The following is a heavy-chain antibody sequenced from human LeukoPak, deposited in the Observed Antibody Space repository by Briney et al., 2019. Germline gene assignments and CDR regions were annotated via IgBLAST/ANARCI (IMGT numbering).Heavy chain of an antibody. D-gene: IGHD2-2*01. V-gene: IGHV1-2*02. CDR1: GYTFTSYG. CDR3: ARAEYCSSTSCYYYYGMDV. Sequence: ASVKVSCKASGYTFTSYGISWVRQAPGQGLEWMGWINPNSGGTNYAQKFQGRVTMTRDTSISTAYMELSRLRSDDTAVYYCARAEYCSSTSCYYYYGMDVWGQGTTVTVSS. CDR2: INPNSGGT. J-gene: IGHJ6*02.